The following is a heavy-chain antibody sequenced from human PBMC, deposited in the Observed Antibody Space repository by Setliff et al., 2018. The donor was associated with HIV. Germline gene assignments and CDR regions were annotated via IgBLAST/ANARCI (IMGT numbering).Heavy chain of an antibody. CDR1: GDSSSSHC. Sequence: SETLSLTCSVSGDSSSSHCWSWVRQSPGKGLEWLGYMSFSANSNYNPSLKNRITISIDTSKNQFSLRLKSVTAADAAIYYCARGAGAFGAKLDSWGQGSLVTVSS. J-gene: IGHJ4*02. D-gene: IGHD3-10*01. CDR2: MSFSANS. V-gene: IGHV4-59*11. CDR3: ARGAGAFGAKLDS.